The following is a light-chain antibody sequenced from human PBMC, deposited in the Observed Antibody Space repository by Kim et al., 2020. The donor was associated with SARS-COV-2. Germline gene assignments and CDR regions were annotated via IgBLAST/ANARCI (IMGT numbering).Light chain of an antibody. V-gene: IGKV3-15*01. Sequence: EMVMTQSPATLSVSPGERVTLSCRASQSISSNLAWYQQKPGQAFRLLIYGASTRATGIPARFSGSGSGTEFTLTISSLQSEDFAVYYCQQYNNWPPTFGQGTKVDIK. CDR1: QSISSN. CDR2: GAS. J-gene: IGKJ1*01. CDR3: QQYNNWPPT.